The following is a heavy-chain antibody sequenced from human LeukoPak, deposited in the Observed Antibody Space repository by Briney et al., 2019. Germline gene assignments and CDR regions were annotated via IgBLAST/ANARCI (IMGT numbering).Heavy chain of an antibody. CDR1: GYSISSGFY. CDR2: IYHSGST. V-gene: IGHV4-38-2*02. Sequence: SETLSLTCTVSGYSISSGFYWGWIRQPPGKGLEWIGSIYHSGSTYYNPALKSRVTISVDTSKNQFSLKLSSVTAADTAVYYCARAVGITTALFDYWGQGTLVTVSS. CDR3: ARAVGITTALFDY. D-gene: IGHD1-26*01. J-gene: IGHJ4*02.